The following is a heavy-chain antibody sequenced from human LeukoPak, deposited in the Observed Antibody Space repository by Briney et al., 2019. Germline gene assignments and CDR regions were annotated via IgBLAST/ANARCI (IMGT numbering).Heavy chain of an antibody. CDR1: GFTVRSNY. Sequence: GGSLRHSCSGSGFTVRSNYMSWVRQAPGEGLEWVSVIYSGGTTYYADSVKGRFTISRDNSKNTLYLQMNSLRAEDTAVYYCARPIAAAAPPAQDWGQGTLVTVSS. V-gene: IGHV3-66*01. D-gene: IGHD6-13*01. CDR2: IYSGGTT. CDR3: ARPIAAAAPPAQD. J-gene: IGHJ4*02.